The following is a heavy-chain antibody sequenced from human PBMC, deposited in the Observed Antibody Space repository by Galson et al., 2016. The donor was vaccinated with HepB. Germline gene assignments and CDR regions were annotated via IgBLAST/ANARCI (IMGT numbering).Heavy chain of an antibody. CDR3: ATVLGRIGRGVIDNWFDP. Sequence: SVQVSCKATGGTFANYSIIWARQAPGKGLEWMGGIIPVFGTTNYAPRFQGTVTLSADGPMTTINMALKNLRFDDTAVYYRATVLGRIGRGVIDNWFDPWGQGTLVTVST. J-gene: IGHJ5*02. V-gene: IGHV1-69*13. CDR2: IIPVFGTT. D-gene: IGHD3-16*02. CDR1: GGTFANYS.